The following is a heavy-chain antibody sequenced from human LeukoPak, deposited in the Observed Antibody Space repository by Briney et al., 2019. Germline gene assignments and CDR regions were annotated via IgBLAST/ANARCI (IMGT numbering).Heavy chain of an antibody. V-gene: IGHV4-4*07. Sequence: SETLSLTCTDSGGSISSYYWSWIRQPAGKGLEWIGRIYTSGSTNYNPSLKSRVTMSVDTSKNQFSLKLSSVTAADTAVYYCARSSLVEGWFDPWGQGTLVTVSS. J-gene: IGHJ5*02. CDR2: IYTSGST. CDR3: ARSSLVEGWFDP. CDR1: GGSISSYY. D-gene: IGHD6-13*01.